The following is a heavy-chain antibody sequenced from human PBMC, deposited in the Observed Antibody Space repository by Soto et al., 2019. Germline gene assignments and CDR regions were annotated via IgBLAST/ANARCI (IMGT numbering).Heavy chain of an antibody. J-gene: IGHJ5*02. Sequence: QVQLQESGPGLVKPSETLSLTCTVSGGSVSSGSYYWSWIRQPPGKGLEWIGYIYYSGSTNYNPSLKSRVTISVDTSKNQFSLKLSSVTAADTAVYYCASFFSSGYYSNWFDPWGRGTLVTVSS. D-gene: IGHD3-22*01. CDR2: IYYSGST. V-gene: IGHV4-61*01. CDR1: GGSVSSGSYY. CDR3: ASFFSSGYYSNWFDP.